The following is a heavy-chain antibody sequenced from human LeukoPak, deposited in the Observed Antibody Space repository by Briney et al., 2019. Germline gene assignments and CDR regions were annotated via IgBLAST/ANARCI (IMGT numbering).Heavy chain of an antibody. D-gene: IGHD6-19*01. CDR1: GFTFISYG. CDR3: ARDLGYSSGHPFDY. CDR2: IWYDGSNK. V-gene: IGHV3-33*01. J-gene: IGHJ4*02. Sequence: PGGSLTLSCAPSGFTFISYGMHWVRQPPGKGREWVALIWYDGSNKYYGDSVKGRFTISRDNSKNTLYVQMNSLRAEDTAVYYCARDLGYSSGHPFDYWGQGTLVTVSS.